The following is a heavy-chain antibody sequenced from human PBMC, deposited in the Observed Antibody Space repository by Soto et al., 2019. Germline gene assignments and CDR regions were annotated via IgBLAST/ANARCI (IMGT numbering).Heavy chain of an antibody. CDR1: GFSLRTYG. D-gene: IGHD2-21*01. CDR2: IWYDGTKK. J-gene: IGHJ5*02. CDR3: AGAVVTEVAGSVYWFGP. Sequence: GGSLRLSCAASGFSLRTYGMHWFRRAPGKGLEWVAFIWYDGTKKFYANSVKGRSTISKDNSNNILYLQMSGLRAEDTAVYYCAGAVVTEVAGSVYWFGPWGQGTRVTVSS. V-gene: IGHV3-30*02.